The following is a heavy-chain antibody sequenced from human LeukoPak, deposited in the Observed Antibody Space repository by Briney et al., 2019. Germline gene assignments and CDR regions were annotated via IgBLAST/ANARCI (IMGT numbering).Heavy chain of an antibody. CDR3: ASARIMITFGGVTNDAFDI. D-gene: IGHD3-16*01. Sequence: GASVKVSCKASGGTFSSDDISWVRQAPGQGLEWMGRIIPIVGIANYAQKFQGRVTITADKSTSTAYMELSSLRSEDTAVYYCASARIMITFGGVTNDAFDIWGQGTMVTVSS. V-gene: IGHV1-69*04. CDR2: IIPIVGIA. J-gene: IGHJ3*02. CDR1: GGTFSSDD.